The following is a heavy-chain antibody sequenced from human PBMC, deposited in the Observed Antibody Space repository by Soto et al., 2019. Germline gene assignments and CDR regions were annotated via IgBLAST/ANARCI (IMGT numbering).Heavy chain of an antibody. Sequence: SETLSLTCAVSGYSISSGYYWGWIRQPPGKGLEWIGSIYHSGSTYCNPSLKSRVTISVDTSKNQFSLKLSSVTAVDTAVYYCARGGYYDSSGYYYVIGAFDIWGQGTMVTVSS. J-gene: IGHJ3*02. V-gene: IGHV4-38-2*01. CDR3: ARGGYYDSSGYYYVIGAFDI. D-gene: IGHD3-22*01. CDR2: IYHSGST. CDR1: GYSISSGYY.